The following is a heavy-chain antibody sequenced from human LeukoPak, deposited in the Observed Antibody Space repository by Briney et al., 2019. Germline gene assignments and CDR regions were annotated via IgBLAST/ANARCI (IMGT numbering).Heavy chain of an antibody. Sequence: SSETLSLTCTVSGGSISSSSYYWGWLRQPPGQGLEWIGSIYYSGSTYYNPSLKSRVTISVDTSKNQFSLKLSSVTAADTAVYYCARKVAATHSFGYWGQGTLVTVSS. V-gene: IGHV4-39*01. J-gene: IGHJ4*02. CDR1: GGSISSSSYY. CDR2: IYYSGST. CDR3: ARKVAATHSFGY. D-gene: IGHD2-15*01.